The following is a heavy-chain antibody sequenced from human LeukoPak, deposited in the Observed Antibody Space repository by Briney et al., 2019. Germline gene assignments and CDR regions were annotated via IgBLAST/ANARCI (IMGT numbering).Heavy chain of an antibody. D-gene: IGHD3-22*01. CDR1: GYTFTGYY. J-gene: IGHJ1*01. CDR3: ARVVEYYDSSGSFQH. V-gene: IGHV1-2*02. CDR2: INPNSGGT. Sequence: GASVKVSCKASGYTFTGYYMHWVRQAPGQGLEWMGWINPNSGGTNYAQKFQGRVTMTRDTPISTAYMELSRLRSDDTAVYYCARVVEYYDSSGSFQHWGQGTLVTVSS.